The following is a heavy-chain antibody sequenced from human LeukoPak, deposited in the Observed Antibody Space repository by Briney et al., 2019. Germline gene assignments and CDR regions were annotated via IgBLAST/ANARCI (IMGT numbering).Heavy chain of an antibody. V-gene: IGHV4-4*07. CDR1: GGSISSYY. CDR3: ARDVRVTGSWYFDL. CDR2: IYTSGST. J-gene: IGHJ2*01. Sequence: SETLSLTCTVSGGSISSYYWSWIRQPAGTGLEWIGRIYTSGSTNYNPPLKSRVTMSEDTSKNQFSLKLSSVTAADTAVYYCARDVRVTGSWYFDLWGRGTLVTVSS. D-gene: IGHD3-9*01.